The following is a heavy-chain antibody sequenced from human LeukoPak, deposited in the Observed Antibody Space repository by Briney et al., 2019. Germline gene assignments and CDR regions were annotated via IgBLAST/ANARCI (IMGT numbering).Heavy chain of an antibody. Sequence: SETLSLTCTVSGGSISTYYWNWIRQPPGKGLEWIGYVYYSGSTKYSSSLKSRVTISVDTSKNEFSLKLSSVTAADTAVYYCARESVDTSMVGVTYFDYWGKGTLVTVSS. V-gene: IGHV4-59*01. CDR3: ARESVDTSMVGVTYFDY. CDR1: GGSISTYY. D-gene: IGHD5-18*01. CDR2: VYYSGST. J-gene: IGHJ4*02.